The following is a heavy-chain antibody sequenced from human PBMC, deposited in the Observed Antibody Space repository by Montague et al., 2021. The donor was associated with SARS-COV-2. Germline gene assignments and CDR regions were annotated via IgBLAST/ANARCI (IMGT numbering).Heavy chain of an antibody. CDR1: GFSLSTSGMR. V-gene: IGHV2-70*04. CDR3: ARSYYDILTNYYDAFDI. D-gene: IGHD3-9*01. Sequence: VKPTQTLTLTCTLSGFSLSTSGMRASWIRQPPGKALEWLARIDWDDDKFYSTSLKTRLTISKDTSKNQVVLTMTNMDPVDTATYCCARSYYDILTNYYDAFDIWGQGTMVTVSS. CDR2: IDWDDDK. J-gene: IGHJ3*02.